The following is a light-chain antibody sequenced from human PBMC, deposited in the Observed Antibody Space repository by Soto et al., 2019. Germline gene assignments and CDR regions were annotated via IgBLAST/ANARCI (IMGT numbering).Light chain of an antibody. CDR1: QSVSSF. CDR3: QQRNSWPGT. Sequence: EIVLTRSQATLSFSHGERATLSCRASQSVSSFLAWYQQKPGQAPRLLIYDASSRATDIPARFSGSGSGTDFTLTISGLEPEDFAVYYCQQRNSWPGTFGQGTKVDIK. CDR2: DAS. V-gene: IGKV3-11*01. J-gene: IGKJ1*01.